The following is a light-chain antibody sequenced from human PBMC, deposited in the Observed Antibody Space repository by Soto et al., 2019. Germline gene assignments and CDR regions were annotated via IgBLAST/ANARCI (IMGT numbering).Light chain of an antibody. Sequence: DIQMTQSPSTLSASVGDSVTITCRASQSFNIWLAWSQQKAGQAHKLLIYDASTLEYRFPLRFSGSGSGTEFTLTIIGLQPDDFASYYCKQYNTYSFTFGQGTKVQIK. V-gene: IGKV1-5*01. CDR1: QSFNIW. CDR2: DAS. J-gene: IGKJ2*01. CDR3: KQYNTYSFT.